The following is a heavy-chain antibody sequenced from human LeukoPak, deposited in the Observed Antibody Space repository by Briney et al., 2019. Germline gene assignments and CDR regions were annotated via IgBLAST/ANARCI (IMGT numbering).Heavy chain of an antibody. J-gene: IGHJ6*02. CDR2: INHSGST. V-gene: IGHV4-34*01. CDR1: GGSFSGYY. D-gene: IGHD4-11*01. Sequence: SETLSLTCAVYGGSFSGYYWSWIRQPPGKGLEWIGEINHSGSTNYNPSLKSRVTISIDKSKNQFSLKLSSVTAADTAVYYCARANDYSNQYYYYGMDVWGQGTTVTVSS. CDR3: ARANDYSNQYYYYGMDV.